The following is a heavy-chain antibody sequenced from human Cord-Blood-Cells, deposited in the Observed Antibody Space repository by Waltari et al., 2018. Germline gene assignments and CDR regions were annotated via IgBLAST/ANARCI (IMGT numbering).Heavy chain of an antibody. CDR3: ARVSQYCSSTSCYVADY. D-gene: IGHD2-2*01. J-gene: IGHJ4*02. CDR2: IYYSGST. V-gene: IGHV4-31*03. CDR1: GGSISSGGSY. Sequence: QVQLQESGPGLVKPSQTLSLTCTVSGGSISSGGSYWSWIRQHPGKGLEWIGYIYYSGSTYYNPSLKSRVTISVDTSKNQFSLKLSSVTAADTAVYYCARVSQYCSSTSCYVADYWGQGTLVTVSS.